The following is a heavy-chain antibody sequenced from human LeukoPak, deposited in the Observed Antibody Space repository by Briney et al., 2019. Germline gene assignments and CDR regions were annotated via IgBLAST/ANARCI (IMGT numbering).Heavy chain of an antibody. CDR2: IIPILGIA. D-gene: IGHD2-8*01. CDR3: ARDLRVSDGAYYYYGMDV. Sequence: WASVKVSCKASGGTFSSYAISWVRQAPGQGLEWMGRIIPILGIANYAQKFQGRVTITADKSTSTAYMELSSLRSEDTAVYYCARDLRVSDGAYYYYGMDVWGQGTTVTVSS. J-gene: IGHJ6*02. CDR1: GGTFSSYA. V-gene: IGHV1-69*04.